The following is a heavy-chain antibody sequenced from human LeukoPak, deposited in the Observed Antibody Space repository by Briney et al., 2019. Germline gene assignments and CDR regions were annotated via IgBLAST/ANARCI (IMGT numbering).Heavy chain of an antibody. J-gene: IGHJ4*02. V-gene: IGHV1-2*02. Sequence: ASVKVSCKASGYTFTGYYMHWVRQAPGQGLEWMGWINPNSGGTNYAQKFQGRVTMTRDTSISTAYMELSRLRSDDTAVYYCARDLYSSGWYSEDYWGQGNLVTVSS. CDR3: ARDLYSSGWYSEDY. CDR1: GYTFTGYY. D-gene: IGHD6-19*01. CDR2: INPNSGGT.